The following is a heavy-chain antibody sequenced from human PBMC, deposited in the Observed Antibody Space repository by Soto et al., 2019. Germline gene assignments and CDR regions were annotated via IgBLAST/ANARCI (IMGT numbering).Heavy chain of an antibody. CDR3: ARGKGMEENYYYYGLDI. V-gene: IGHV1-3*01. Sequence: ASVKVSCKASGYTFTTHAMHWVRQAPGQSLEWMGWINGGTGQTKHSQRFQGRVIITRYTSASTAYMELCSLRSEDTAVYYCARGKGMEENYYYYGLDIWGQGTTGTVSS. CDR1: GYTFTTHA. CDR2: INGGTGQT. D-gene: IGHD1-1*01. J-gene: IGHJ6*02.